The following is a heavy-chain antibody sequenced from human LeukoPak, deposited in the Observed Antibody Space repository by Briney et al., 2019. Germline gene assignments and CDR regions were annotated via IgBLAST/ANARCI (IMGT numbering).Heavy chain of an antibody. Sequence: GGSLRLSCAASGFTFSSYGMHWVRQAPGKGLEWVAFIRYDGSNKYYADSVKGRFTISRDNAKNSLYLQMNSLRAEDTALYYCAKDIQPPSGNYDILTGTLDYWGQGTLVTVSS. D-gene: IGHD3-9*01. CDR3: AKDIQPPSGNYDILTGTLDY. V-gene: IGHV3-30*02. J-gene: IGHJ4*02. CDR1: GFTFSSYG. CDR2: IRYDGSNK.